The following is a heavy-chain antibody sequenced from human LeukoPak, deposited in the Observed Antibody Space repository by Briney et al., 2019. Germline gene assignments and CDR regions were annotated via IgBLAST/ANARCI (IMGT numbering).Heavy chain of an antibody. J-gene: IGHJ3*01. Sequence: GGSLGLSCAASGFTFSDYSMNWVRQAPGKGLEWVSYISSTSGTIYYADSVKGRFTISRDNAKNSLYLQMNSLRAEDTAVYYCARTRYYYGFDFWGQGTMVTVSS. CDR1: GFTFSDYS. D-gene: IGHD2/OR15-2a*01. V-gene: IGHV3-48*01. CDR2: ISSTSGTI. CDR3: ARTRYYYGFDF.